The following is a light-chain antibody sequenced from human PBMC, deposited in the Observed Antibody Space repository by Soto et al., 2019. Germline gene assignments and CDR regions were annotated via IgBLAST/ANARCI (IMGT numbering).Light chain of an antibody. CDR3: QQYDDWPPFS. CDR2: GAS. Sequence: EIVMTQSPATLSVSPGERATLSCRASQSVSSNLAWYQQKPGQAPRLLIYGASTRATGIPARFSGSGSGTEFTLTINSLRSEDFAVYYCQQYDDWPPFSFGPGTKVDIK. CDR1: QSVSSN. V-gene: IGKV3D-15*01. J-gene: IGKJ3*01.